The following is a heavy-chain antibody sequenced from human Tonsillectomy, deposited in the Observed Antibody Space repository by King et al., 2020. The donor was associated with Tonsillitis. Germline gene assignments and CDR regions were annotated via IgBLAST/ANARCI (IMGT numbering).Heavy chain of an antibody. CDR1: GFTFSSYG. CDR3: AKDLEQVVVVPYGMDV. J-gene: IGHJ6*02. CDR2: ISYDGSNK. Sequence: VQLVESGGGVVQPGRSLRLSCAASGFTFSSYGMHWVRQAPGKGLEWVAVISYDGSNKYYADSVKGRFTISRDNSKNTLYLQMNSLRAEDTAVYYCAKDLEQVVVVPYGMDVWGQGTTVTVSS. D-gene: IGHD2-2*01. V-gene: IGHV3-30*18.